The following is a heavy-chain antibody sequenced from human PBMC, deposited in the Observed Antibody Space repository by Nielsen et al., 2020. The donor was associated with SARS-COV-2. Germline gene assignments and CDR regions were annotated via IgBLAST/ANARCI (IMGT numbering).Heavy chain of an antibody. J-gene: IGHJ3*01. CDR2: IKPDGSEK. CDR1: GFTFGSFA. CDR3: ARDWSRAFDV. V-gene: IGHV3-7*01. Sequence: GGSLRLSCATSGFTFGSFAMTWVRQAPGKGLEWVADIKPDGSEKVYVDSVKGRFTISRDNAKNSMSLQMNSLRVEDTAVYYCARDWSRAFDVWGQGTMVTVSS.